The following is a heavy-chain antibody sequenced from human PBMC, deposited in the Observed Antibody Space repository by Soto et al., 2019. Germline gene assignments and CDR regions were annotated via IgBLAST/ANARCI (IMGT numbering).Heavy chain of an antibody. J-gene: IGHJ4*02. Sequence: GGSLRLSCAASGFTFGSYAMHWVRQAPGKGLEWVSGISDTGLSIYYADSVKGRFTISRDNSKNTLYVQMNSLRADDTAMYYCAKQVNYRGMVSGIEFRGQGALVTVSS. D-gene: IGHD2-21*01. CDR2: ISDTGLSI. CDR1: GFTFGSYA. V-gene: IGHV3-23*01. CDR3: AKQVNYRGMVSGIEF.